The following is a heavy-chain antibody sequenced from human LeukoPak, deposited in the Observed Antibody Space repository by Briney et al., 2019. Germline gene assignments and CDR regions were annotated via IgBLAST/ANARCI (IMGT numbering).Heavy chain of an antibody. D-gene: IGHD6-13*01. J-gene: IGHJ3*02. CDR3: ARDARGAAAADDPFDI. V-gene: IGHV1-3*01. CDR1: GYTFTSYA. Sequence: ASVKVSCKAPGYTFTSYAMHWVRLAPGQRLEWMGWINAGNGNTKYSQKFQGRVTITRDTSASTAYMELSSLRSEDTAVYYCARDARGAAAADDPFDIWGQGTMVTVSS. CDR2: INAGNGNT.